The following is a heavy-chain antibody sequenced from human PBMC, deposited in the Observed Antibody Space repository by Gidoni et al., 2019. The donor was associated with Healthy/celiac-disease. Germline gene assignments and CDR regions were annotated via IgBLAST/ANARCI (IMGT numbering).Heavy chain of an antibody. V-gene: IGHV1-2*04. D-gene: IGHD6-19*01. CDR3: ARGQGIAVAADAKLDFDY. J-gene: IGHJ4*02. CDR2: INPNSGGK. Sequence: QLQLVQSGAAVNKPGASVKVSCKASGYTFTGYYMHWVRQAPGQGLEWMGWINPNSGGKNYAKKVQGWVTMTRETSISTAYMELSRLRSDDTAVYYCARGQGIAVAADAKLDFDYWGQGTLVTVSS. CDR1: GYTFTGYY.